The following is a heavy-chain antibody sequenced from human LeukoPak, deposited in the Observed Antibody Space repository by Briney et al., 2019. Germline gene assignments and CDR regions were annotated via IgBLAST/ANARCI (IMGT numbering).Heavy chain of an antibody. D-gene: IGHD2-2*01. CDR2: INPNSGGT. Sequence: ASVKVSCKASGYTFTGYYMHWVRQAPGQGLEWMGWINPNSGGTNYAQKLQGRVTMTRDTSISTAYMELSRLRSGDTAVYYCARRGYCSSTSCYLFDYWGQGTLVTVSS. CDR1: GYTFTGYY. J-gene: IGHJ4*02. CDR3: ARRGYCSSTSCYLFDY. V-gene: IGHV1-2*02.